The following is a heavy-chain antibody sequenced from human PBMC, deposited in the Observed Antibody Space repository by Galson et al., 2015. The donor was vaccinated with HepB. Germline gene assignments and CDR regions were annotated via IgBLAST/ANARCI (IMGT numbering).Heavy chain of an antibody. CDR3: ARVDFWSGYLDY. Sequence: TLSLTCTVSGGSISSGGYYWSWIRQHPGKGLEWIGYIYYSGSTYYNPSLKSRVTISVDTSKNQFSLKLSSATAADTAVYYCARVDFWSGYLDYWGQGTLVTVSS. CDR1: GGSISSGGYY. J-gene: IGHJ4*02. V-gene: IGHV4-31*03. CDR2: IYYSGST. D-gene: IGHD3-3*01.